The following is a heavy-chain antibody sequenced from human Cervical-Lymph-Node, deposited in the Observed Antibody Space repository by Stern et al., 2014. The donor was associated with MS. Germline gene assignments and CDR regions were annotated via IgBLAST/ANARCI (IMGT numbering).Heavy chain of an antibody. CDR3: ATGAGDNWFDP. CDR2: LIRPVGTA. Sequence: QVQLVQSGADVKKPGSSVRVSCKASGDISWLRQAPGQGLEYMGVLIRPVGTAPYTQRFQGRLTITADKSTNTTYMELSSLRSDDTAIYYCATGAGDNWFDPWGQGTLVSVSS. CDR1: GD. D-gene: IGHD3-10*01. J-gene: IGHJ5*02. V-gene: IGHV1-69*06.